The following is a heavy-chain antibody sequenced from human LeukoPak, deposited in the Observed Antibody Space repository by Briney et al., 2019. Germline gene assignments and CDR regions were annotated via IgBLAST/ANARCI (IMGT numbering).Heavy chain of an antibody. CDR1: GYSFTSYW. D-gene: IGHD2-2*01. J-gene: IGHJ3*01. CDR2: IYPGDSDT. Sequence: GESLKISCKGSGYSFTSYWIGWVRQMPGKGLEWMGIIYPGDSDTRYSPSFQGQVTISADKSISTAYLQWSSLKASDTAMYYCARPTLCSSTSCLNDAFDLWGRGTMVTVSS. V-gene: IGHV5-51*01. CDR3: ARPTLCSSTSCLNDAFDL.